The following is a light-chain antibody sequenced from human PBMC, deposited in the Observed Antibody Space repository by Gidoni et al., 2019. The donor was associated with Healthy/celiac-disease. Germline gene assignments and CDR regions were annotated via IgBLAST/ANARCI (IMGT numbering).Light chain of an antibody. CDR3: QQYGSSPRT. CDR1: QSVSSSY. J-gene: IGKJ2*01. Sequence: EIVLTQYPGTLSLSPGERATLSCRASQSVSSSYLAWYQQKPGQAPRLLIYGASSRATGIPDRLSGSGSGTDFTLTISRLEPEDFAVYYCQQYGSSPRTFGQGTKLEIK. V-gene: IGKV3-20*01. CDR2: GAS.